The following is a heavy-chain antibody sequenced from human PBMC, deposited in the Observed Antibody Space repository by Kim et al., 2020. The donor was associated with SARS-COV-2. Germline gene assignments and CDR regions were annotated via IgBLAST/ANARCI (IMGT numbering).Heavy chain of an antibody. D-gene: IGHD1-26*01. CDR3: ARGAPILATTTFDY. V-gene: IGHV3-74*01. CDR1: GLTFSSYW. CDR2: INADGYTT. J-gene: IGHJ4*02. Sequence: GGSLRLSCATSGLTFSSYWMHWVRQAPGKGLVWVSRINADGYTTEYADSVRGRFTISRDNSKNTLYLQMNSLSAEDTAIYYCARGAPILATTTFDYWGQGTLVTVSS.